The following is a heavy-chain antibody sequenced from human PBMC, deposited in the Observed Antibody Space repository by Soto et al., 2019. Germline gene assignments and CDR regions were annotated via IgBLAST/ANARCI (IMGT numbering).Heavy chain of an antibody. D-gene: IGHD6-19*01. CDR1: GFTFSSYS. Sequence: GGSLRLSCAASGFTFSSYSMNWVRQAPGKGLAWISYISSRSTTVYYADSVKGRFTISRDDARNSLFLQMDSLRAEDTAVYYCARNGGHTSGWFQVYWGQGTQVTVSS. CDR2: ISSRSTTV. CDR3: ARNGGHTSGWFQVY. V-gene: IGHV3-48*01. J-gene: IGHJ4*02.